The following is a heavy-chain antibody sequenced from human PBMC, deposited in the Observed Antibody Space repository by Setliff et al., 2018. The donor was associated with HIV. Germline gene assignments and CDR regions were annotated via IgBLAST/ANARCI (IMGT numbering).Heavy chain of an antibody. CDR3: ARGPPPDFDY. Sequence: SETLSLTCDVSGFSISSRYYWGWIRQSPGKGLEWIGNIYHTGSSYYNPSLNDRATISLDTSKNQFSLKLNSVTAADTAIYYCARGPPPDFDYWGQGTLVTVSS. CDR2: IYHTGSS. J-gene: IGHJ4*02. CDR1: GFSISSRYY. V-gene: IGHV4-38-2*01.